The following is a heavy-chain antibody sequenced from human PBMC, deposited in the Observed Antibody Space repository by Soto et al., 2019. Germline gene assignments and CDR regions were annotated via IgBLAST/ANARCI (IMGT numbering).Heavy chain of an antibody. J-gene: IGHJ2*01. CDR3: AREIIPLTTYWYFEL. D-gene: IGHD4-17*01. CDR2: TYDSGST. V-gene: IGHV4-30-4*01. CDR1: GGSISGGGYY. Sequence: QVQLQESGPGLVKPSETLSLTCTVSGGSISGGGYYWSWIRQPPGKGLEWIGYTYDSGSTYYNPSLKSRISISIDTSKNQFSLRLTSVTAADTAVYYCAREIIPLTTYWYFELWGRGTLVTVSS.